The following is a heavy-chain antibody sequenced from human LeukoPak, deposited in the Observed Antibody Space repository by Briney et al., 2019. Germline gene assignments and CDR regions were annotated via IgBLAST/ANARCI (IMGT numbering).Heavy chain of an antibody. V-gene: IGHV3-48*01. CDR3: ARGAGGSSWYVFDY. J-gene: IGHJ4*02. CDR2: ISSSSSTI. D-gene: IGHD6-13*01. CDR1: GFTXSSYS. Sequence: GSLRLSCAASGFTXSSYSMNWVRQAPGKGLEWVSYISSSSSTIYYADSVKGRFTISRDNAKNSLYLQMNSLRAEDTAVYYCARGAGGSSWYVFDYWGQGTLVTVSS.